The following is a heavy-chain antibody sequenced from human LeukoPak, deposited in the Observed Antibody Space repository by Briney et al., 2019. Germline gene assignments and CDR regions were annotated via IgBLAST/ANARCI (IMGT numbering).Heavy chain of an antibody. CDR2: ISSSSSYI. Sequence: GGSLRLSCAASGFTFSSYSMNWVRQAPGKGLEWVSSISSSSSYIYYADSVKGRFTISRDNAKNSLYLQMNSLRAGDTAVYCCARDGDYGDYVDAFDIWGQGTMVTVSS. J-gene: IGHJ3*02. CDR1: GFTFSSYS. CDR3: ARDGDYGDYVDAFDI. D-gene: IGHD4-17*01. V-gene: IGHV3-21*01.